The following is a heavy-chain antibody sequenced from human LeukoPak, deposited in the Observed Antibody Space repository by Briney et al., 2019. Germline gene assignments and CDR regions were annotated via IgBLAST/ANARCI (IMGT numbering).Heavy chain of an antibody. Sequence: ASVKVSRKASGGTFSSYVISWVRQAPGQGLEWMGRISPILGIANYAQKFQGRVTNTADKSTSTAYMKLSSLRSEDKAVYYCASDPVEMATIIFDYWGQGTLVTVSS. V-gene: IGHV1-69*04. CDR2: ISPILGIA. D-gene: IGHD5-24*01. J-gene: IGHJ4*02. CDR1: GGTFSSYV. CDR3: ASDPVEMATIIFDY.